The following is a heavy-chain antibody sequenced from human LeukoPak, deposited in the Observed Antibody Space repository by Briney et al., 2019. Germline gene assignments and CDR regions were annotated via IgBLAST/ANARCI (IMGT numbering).Heavy chain of an antibody. CDR1: GFTVSNYY. CDR3: AREPPMVGDYYYGMDV. Sequence: GGSLRLSCAVSGFTVSNYYMHWVRQAPGKGLEWVSVIYRGGSKYYADSVKGRFIISRDHSNNMLDLQLNSLRAEDTVVYYCAREPPMVGDYYYGMDVWGQGTTVTVSS. CDR2: IYRGGSK. J-gene: IGHJ6*02. V-gene: IGHV3-66*01. D-gene: IGHD3-10*02.